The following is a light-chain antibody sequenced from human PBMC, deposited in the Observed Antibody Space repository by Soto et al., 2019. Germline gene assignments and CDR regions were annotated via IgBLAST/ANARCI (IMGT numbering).Light chain of an antibody. V-gene: IGLV2-14*01. J-gene: IGLJ1*01. Sequence: QSVLTQPASVSGSPGQSITISCTGTSSDVGGYDYVSWYQQHPGKAPKFMIYEVTNRPSGVSHRFSGSKSGNTASLTISGLQAEDEADYYCTSYTTTSTYVSGTGTKVTVL. CDR2: EVT. CDR1: SSDVGGYDY. CDR3: TSYTTTSTYV.